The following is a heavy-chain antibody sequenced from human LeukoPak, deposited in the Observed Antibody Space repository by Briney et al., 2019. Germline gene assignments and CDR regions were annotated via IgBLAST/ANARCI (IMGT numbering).Heavy chain of an antibody. V-gene: IGHV3-9*03. D-gene: IGHD4-23*01. CDR1: GFSFDNYA. Sequence: GGSLRLSCAASGFSFDNYAMHWVRQPPGKGLEWVSGISWNSGSIGYADSVKGRFTISRDTAKNSLYLQMNSLSADDVALYYVAKGIYVSNIWVDFDYWGQGTLVTVSS. CDR2: ISWNSGSI. CDR3: AKGIYVSNIWVDFDY. J-gene: IGHJ4*02.